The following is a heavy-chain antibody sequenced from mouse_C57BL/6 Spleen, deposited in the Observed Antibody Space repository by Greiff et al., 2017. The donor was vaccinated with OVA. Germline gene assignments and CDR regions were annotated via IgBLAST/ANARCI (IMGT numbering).Heavy chain of an antibody. D-gene: IGHD1-1*01. CDR3: AREGYYYGSSLAY. V-gene: IGHV1-26*01. Sequence: EVQLQQSGPELVKPGASVKISCKASGYTFTDYYMNWVKQSHGKSLEWIGDINPNNGGTSYNQKFKGKATLTVDKSSSTAYMELRSLTSEDSAVYYCAREGYYYGSSLAYWGQGTLVTVSA. J-gene: IGHJ3*01. CDR2: INPNNGGT. CDR1: GYTFTDYY.